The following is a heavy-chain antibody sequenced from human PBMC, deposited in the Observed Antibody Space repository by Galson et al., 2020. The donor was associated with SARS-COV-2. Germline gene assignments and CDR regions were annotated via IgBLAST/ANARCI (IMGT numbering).Heavy chain of an antibody. CDR3: ARDADY. Sequence: ASVKVSCKASGYTFTDYYMHWVRQAPGQGLEWMGWINPNSGGTNYAQKFQGRVTMARDTSISTAYMEVSSLRSDDTAVYYCARDADYWGQGTLVTVSS. CDR2: INPNSGGT. CDR1: GYTFTDYY. V-gene: IGHV1-2*02. J-gene: IGHJ4*02.